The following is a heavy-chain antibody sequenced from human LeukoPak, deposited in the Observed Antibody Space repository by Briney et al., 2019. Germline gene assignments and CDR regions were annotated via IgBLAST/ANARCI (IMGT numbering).Heavy chain of an antibody. CDR2: IYPGDSDT. D-gene: IGHD6-19*01. J-gene: IGHJ4*02. CDR3: ARRKAVAGTQFDY. Sequence: PGESLQISCKGSGYSFSNYWIGWVRQMPGKGLEWMGIIYPGDSDTRYSPSFQGQVTISADKSISTAYLQWSSLKASDTAMYYCARRKAVAGTQFDYWGQGTLVTVSS. CDR1: GYSFSNYW. V-gene: IGHV5-51*01.